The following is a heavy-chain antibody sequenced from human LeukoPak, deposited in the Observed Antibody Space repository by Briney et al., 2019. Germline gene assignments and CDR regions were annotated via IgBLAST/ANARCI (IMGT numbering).Heavy chain of an antibody. D-gene: IGHD6-6*01. Sequence: KPSETLSLTCTVSGGSISSYYWSWIRQPPGKGLEWIGSIYYSGSTYYNPSLKSRVTISVDTSKNQFSLKLSSVTAADTAVYYCASRPGEQLVIDYWGQGTLVTVSS. V-gene: IGHV4-59*05. CDR3: ASRPGEQLVIDY. CDR2: IYYSGST. J-gene: IGHJ4*02. CDR1: GGSISSYY.